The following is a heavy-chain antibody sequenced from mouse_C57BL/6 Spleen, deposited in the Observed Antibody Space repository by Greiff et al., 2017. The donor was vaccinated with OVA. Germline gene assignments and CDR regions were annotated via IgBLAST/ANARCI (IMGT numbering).Heavy chain of an antibody. J-gene: IGHJ2*01. D-gene: IGHD2-4*01. Sequence: EVKLVESEGGLVQPGSSMKLSCTASGFTFSDYYMAWVRQVPEKGLEWVANINYDGSSTYYLDSLKSRFIISRDNAKNILYLQMSSLKSEDTATYYCARLYYDYDGGFDYWGQGTTLTVSS. CDR1: GFTFSDYY. CDR2: INYDGSST. CDR3: ARLYYDYDGGFDY. V-gene: IGHV5-16*01.